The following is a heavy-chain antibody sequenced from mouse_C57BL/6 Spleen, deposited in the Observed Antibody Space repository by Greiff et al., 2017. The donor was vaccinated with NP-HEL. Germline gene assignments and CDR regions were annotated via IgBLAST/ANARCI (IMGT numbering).Heavy chain of an antibody. Sequence: QVQLQQPGAELVMPGASVKLSCKASGYTFTSYWMHWVKQRPGQGLEWIGEIDPSDSYTNYNQKFKGKSTLTVDKSSSTAYMQLSSLASEDSAVYYCARSPITTVPGFDVWGTGTTVTVSS. D-gene: IGHD1-1*01. CDR3: ARSPITTVPGFDV. J-gene: IGHJ1*03. CDR1: GYTFTSYW. V-gene: IGHV1-69*01. CDR2: IDPSDSYT.